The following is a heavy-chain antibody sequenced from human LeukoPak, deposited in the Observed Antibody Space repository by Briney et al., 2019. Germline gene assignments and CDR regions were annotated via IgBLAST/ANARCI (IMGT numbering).Heavy chain of an antibody. D-gene: IGHD6-13*01. J-gene: IGHJ4*01. CDR2: FAPEDGER. V-gene: IGHV1-24*01. Sequence: ASVKVSCKVSGYSLTDFSINWVRQAPGKGFEWMGGFAPEDGERIYAQKFQGRVTMTEDTSADTAYMELSSLKSEDTAVYFCTAGVAVSRWYYFDYWGQGTLVNV. CDR3: TAGVAVSRWYYFDY. CDR1: GYSLTDFS.